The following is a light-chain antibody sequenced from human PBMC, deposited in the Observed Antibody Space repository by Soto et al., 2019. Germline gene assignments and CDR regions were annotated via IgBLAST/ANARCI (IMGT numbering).Light chain of an antibody. CDR3: GSYTISSTLMI. CDR1: PSDIGAYNY. J-gene: IGLJ2*01. V-gene: IGLV2-14*03. Sequence: QSVLTQPASVSGSPGQSITISCSGTPSDIGAYNYVSWYQHLPGKAPKVIIYDVTNRPSGVSSRFSGSKSGTTASLTISGLQAEDEANYYCGSYTISSTLMIFGGGTKATVL. CDR2: DVT.